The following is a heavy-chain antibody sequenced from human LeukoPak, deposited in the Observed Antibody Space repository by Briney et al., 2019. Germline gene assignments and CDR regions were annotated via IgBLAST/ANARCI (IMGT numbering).Heavy chain of an antibody. CDR3: ARESRGGWPQPRDTFDY. J-gene: IGHJ4*02. CDR2: IYTSGST. Sequence: SQTLSLTCTVSGGSISSGSYYWSWIRQPAGKGLEWIGRIYTSGSTNYNPSLKSRVTISVDTSKNQFSLKLSSVTAADTAVYYCARESRGGWPQPRDTFDYRGQGTLVTVSS. CDR1: GGSISSGSYY. D-gene: IGHD6-19*01. V-gene: IGHV4-61*02.